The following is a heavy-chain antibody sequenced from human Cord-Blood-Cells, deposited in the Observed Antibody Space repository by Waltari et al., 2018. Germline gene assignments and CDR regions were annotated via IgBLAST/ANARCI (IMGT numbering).Heavy chain of an antibody. CDR2: ISYDGSNK. V-gene: IGHV3-30*18. Sequence: QVQLVESGGGVVKPGSAVRRSWVASVFTFSSYGMPWVRQAPGKGLEWVAVISYDGSNKYYADSVKGRFTISRDNSKNTLYLQMNSLRAEDTAVYYCAKEESNYFDYWGQGTLVTVSS. CDR1: VFTFSSYG. J-gene: IGHJ4*02. CDR3: AKEESNYFDY.